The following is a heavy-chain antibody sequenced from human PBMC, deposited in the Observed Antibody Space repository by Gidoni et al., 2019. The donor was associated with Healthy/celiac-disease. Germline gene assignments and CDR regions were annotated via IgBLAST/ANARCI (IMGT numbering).Heavy chain of an antibody. CDR2: INAGNGNT. CDR3: ARDQGWREVYAIIY. Sequence: QVQLVQSGAEVKKPGASVKVSCKASGYTFTSYAMHWVRQAPGQRLEWMGWINAGNGNTKYSQKFQGRVTITRDTSASTAYMELSSLRSEDTAVYYCARDQGWREVYAIIYWGQGTLVTVSS. D-gene: IGHD2-8*01. V-gene: IGHV1-3*01. J-gene: IGHJ4*02. CDR1: GYTFTSYA.